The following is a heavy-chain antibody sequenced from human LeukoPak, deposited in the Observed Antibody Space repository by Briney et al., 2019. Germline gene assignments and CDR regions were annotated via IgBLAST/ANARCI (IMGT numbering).Heavy chain of an antibody. V-gene: IGHV4-59*01. CDR2: IYYTGST. CDR1: GGSISSYY. J-gene: IGHJ4*02. D-gene: IGHD6-13*01. CDR3: ARNLIPEQLVLNF. Sequence: SETLSLTCTVSGGSISSYYWSWIRQPPGKGLEWIGYIYYTGSTNYNPSLKSRVTMSVDTSKNQFSLNLKSVTPEDTAVYYCARNLIPEQLVLNFWGQGTLVTVSS.